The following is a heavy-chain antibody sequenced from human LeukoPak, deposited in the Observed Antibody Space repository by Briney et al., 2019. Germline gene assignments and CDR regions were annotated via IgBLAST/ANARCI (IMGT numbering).Heavy chain of an antibody. Sequence: PSETLSLTCAVYGGSFSGYYWSWIRQPPGKGLEWIGEINHSGSTNYNPSLKSRVTISVDTSKNQFSLKLSSVTAADTAVYYCARVTGGIVLMVYANYYYYYMDVWGKGTTVTVSS. J-gene: IGHJ6*03. D-gene: IGHD2-8*01. V-gene: IGHV4-34*01. CDR3: ARVTGGIVLMVYANYYYYYMDV. CDR2: INHSGST. CDR1: GGSFSGYY.